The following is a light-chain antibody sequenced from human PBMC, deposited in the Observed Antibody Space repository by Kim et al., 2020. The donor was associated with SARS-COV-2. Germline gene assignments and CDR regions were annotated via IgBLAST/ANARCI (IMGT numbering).Light chain of an antibody. CDR3: QQYASSPWT. V-gene: IGKV3-20*01. CDR2: GTS. CDR1: QSVSGSY. J-gene: IGKJ1*01. Sequence: SPGERATRPCRASQSVSGSYLAGYQQKPGQAPRLPIYGTSSRATGIPDRFSGSGSGTDFTLTISRLEPEDFAVYYCQQYASSPWTFGQGTKVDIK.